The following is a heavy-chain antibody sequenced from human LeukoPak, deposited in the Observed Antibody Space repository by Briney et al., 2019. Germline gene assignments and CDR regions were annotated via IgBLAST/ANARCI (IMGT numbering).Heavy chain of an antibody. D-gene: IGHD6-13*01. Sequence: GGSLRLSCAASGFTFNNFDMSWVRQAPGKGLEWVSLISGSGANTYYAASVKGRFTISRDNAKNSLYLQMNSLRAEDTALYYCAKGRSSSTSSPFDYWGQGTLVTVSS. CDR2: ISGSGANT. CDR3: AKGRSSSTSSPFDY. V-gene: IGHV3-23*01. J-gene: IGHJ4*02. CDR1: GFTFNNFD.